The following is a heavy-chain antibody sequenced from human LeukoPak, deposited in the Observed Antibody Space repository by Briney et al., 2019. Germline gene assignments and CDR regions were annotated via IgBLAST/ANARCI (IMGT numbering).Heavy chain of an antibody. CDR3: ARDSAGNDY. J-gene: IGHJ4*02. V-gene: IGHV3-7*01. CDR2: IKQDGSEK. CDR1: GFTFSTYW. Sequence: GGSLRLSCAASGFTFSTYWMSWVRQAPGKGLEWVANIKQDGSEKYYVDSVKGRFTISRDNAKTSLYLQMNRLRAEDTAMYYCARDSAGNDYWGQGPLVTVSS. D-gene: IGHD6-13*01.